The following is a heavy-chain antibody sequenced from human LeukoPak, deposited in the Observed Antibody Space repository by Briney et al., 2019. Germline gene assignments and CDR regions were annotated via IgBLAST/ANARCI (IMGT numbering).Heavy chain of an antibody. CDR2: IKQDGSEK. CDR3: ARESADYDFWSGYYYYGMDV. D-gene: IGHD3-3*01. CDR1: GFTFSSYE. Sequence: GGSLRLSCAASGFTFSSYEMSWVRQAPGKGLEWVANIKQDGSEKYYVDSVKGRFTISRDNAKNSLYLQMNSLRAEDTAVYYCARESADYDFWSGYYYYGMDVWGQGTTVTVSS. V-gene: IGHV3-7*01. J-gene: IGHJ6*02.